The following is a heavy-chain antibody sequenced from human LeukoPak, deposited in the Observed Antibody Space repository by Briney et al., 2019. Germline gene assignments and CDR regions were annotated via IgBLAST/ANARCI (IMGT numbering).Heavy chain of an antibody. Sequence: PSETLSLTCTVSGGSMSSSEAYWVWIRQPPGKGLEWIGSVNHNGSTYYNPSLKSRVTISLETPKQQFSLRLTSVTAADRAVYYCAKSNEELIHLWPPIYRYSYYMDVWDQGTTVTISS. D-gene: IGHD5-18*01. J-gene: IGHJ6*03. CDR1: GGSMSSSEAY. CDR3: AKSNEELIHLWPPIYRYSYYMDV. CDR2: VNHNGST. V-gene: IGHV4-39*07.